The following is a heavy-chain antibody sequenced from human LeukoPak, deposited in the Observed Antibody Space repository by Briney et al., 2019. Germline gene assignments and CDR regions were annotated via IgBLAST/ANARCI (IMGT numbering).Heavy chain of an antibody. CDR3: AKEGCSSTSCYSNY. D-gene: IGHD2-2*01. CDR1: GFTFSSYA. Sequence: PGGSLRLSCAASGFTFSSYAMSWVRQAPGKGLEWVSAISGSGGSTYYADSVKGRFTISRDNSKNTLCLQMNSLRAEDTAVYYCAKEGCSSTSCYSNYWGQGTLVTVSS. V-gene: IGHV3-23*01. J-gene: IGHJ4*02. CDR2: ISGSGGST.